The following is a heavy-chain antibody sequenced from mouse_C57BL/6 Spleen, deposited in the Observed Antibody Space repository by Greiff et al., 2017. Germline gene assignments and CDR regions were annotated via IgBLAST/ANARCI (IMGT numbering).Heavy chain of an antibody. CDR2: IDPSDSYT. D-gene: IGHD6-1*01. J-gene: IGHJ2*01. Sequence: QVQLQQPGAELVKPGASVKLSCKASGYTFTSYWMQWVKQRPGQGLEWIGEIDPSDSYTNYNQKFKGKATLTVETSSSTAYMQLSSLTSEDSAVYYCARRQLLYYFDYWGQGTTRTVSS. V-gene: IGHV1-50*01. CDR3: ARRQLLYYFDY. CDR1: GYTFTSYW.